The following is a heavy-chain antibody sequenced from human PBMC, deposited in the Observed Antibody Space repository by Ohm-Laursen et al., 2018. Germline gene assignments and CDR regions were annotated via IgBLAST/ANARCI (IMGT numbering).Heavy chain of an antibody. CDR2: INHSGST. CDR1: GGSFSGYY. D-gene: IGHD6-13*01. J-gene: IGHJ4*02. CDR3: ARFMAAAGPIDY. V-gene: IGHV4-34*01. Sequence: SETLSLTCGVYGGSFSGYYWSWIRQPPGKGLEWIGEINHSGSTNYNPSLKSRVTISVDTSKSQFSLKLSSVSAADTAVYYCARFMAAAGPIDYWGQGTLVTVSS.